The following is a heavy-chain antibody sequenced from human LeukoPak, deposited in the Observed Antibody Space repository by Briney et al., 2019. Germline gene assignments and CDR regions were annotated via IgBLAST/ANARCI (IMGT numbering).Heavy chain of an antibody. CDR3: AKFNGNPTTNYYMDV. V-gene: IGHV3-23*01. CDR1: GFSFSSFA. Sequence: PGGSLRLSCAASGFSFSSFAMTWVRQAPGKGLEWVSGIIDTGGATYYADSVKGRFTISRDNSKNTLFLQMNSLRAEDTAVYYCAKFNGNPTTNYYMDVWGEGTTVTVSS. J-gene: IGHJ6*04. D-gene: IGHD3-10*01. CDR2: IIDTGGAT.